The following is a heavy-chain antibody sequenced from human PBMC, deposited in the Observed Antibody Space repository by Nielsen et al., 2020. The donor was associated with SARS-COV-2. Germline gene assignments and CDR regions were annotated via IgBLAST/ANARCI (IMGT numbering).Heavy chain of an antibody. J-gene: IGHJ5*02. CDR1: GFTFSSYG. D-gene: IGHD2-2*01. CDR2: ISFDGSNK. CDR3: ARPDCSSTSCYWGNWFDP. V-gene: IGHV3-30*03. Sequence: GESLKISCAASGFTFSSYGMHWVRQAPGKGLEWVAVISFDGSNKYYADSVKGRFTISRDNSKNTLYLQMNSLRAEDTAVYYCARPDCSSTSCYWGNWFDPWGQGTLVTVSS.